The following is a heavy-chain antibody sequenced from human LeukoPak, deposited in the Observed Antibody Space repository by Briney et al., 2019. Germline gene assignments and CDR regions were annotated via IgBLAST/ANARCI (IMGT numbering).Heavy chain of an antibody. Sequence: SVKVSCKASGYTFTNYGISWVRQAPGQGLEWMGGIIPIFGTANYAQKFQGRVTITTDESTSTAYMELSSLRSEDTAVYYCAGFSSSWYRFDYWGQGTLVTVSS. J-gene: IGHJ4*02. V-gene: IGHV1-69*05. CDR2: IIPIFGTA. CDR1: GYTFTNYG. CDR3: AGFSSSWYRFDY. D-gene: IGHD6-13*01.